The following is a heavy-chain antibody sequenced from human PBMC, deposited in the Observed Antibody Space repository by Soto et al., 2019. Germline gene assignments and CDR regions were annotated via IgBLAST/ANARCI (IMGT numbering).Heavy chain of an antibody. Sequence: GGSLRLSCAASGFTFSSYAMSWVRQAPGKGLEWVSAISVSGGSTYYADSVKGRFTISXXXSXXTXXLXXNXXRAXDTAVYYCAKDIPPAGEDYWGQGTLVTVSS. CDR1: GFTFSSYA. D-gene: IGHD3-16*01. CDR2: ISVSGGST. J-gene: IGHJ4*02. V-gene: IGHV3-23*01. CDR3: AKDIPPAGEDY.